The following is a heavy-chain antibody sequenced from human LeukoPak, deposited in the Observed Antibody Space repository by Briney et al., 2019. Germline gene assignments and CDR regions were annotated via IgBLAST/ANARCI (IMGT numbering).Heavy chain of an antibody. Sequence: ASVKVSCRASGYTFTSYGISWVRQAPGQGLEWMGWISAYNGNTNYAQKLQGRVTMTTDTSTSTAYMELRSLRSDDTAVYYCARAASRDGYNDYWGQGTLVTVSS. CDR3: ARAASRDGYNDY. V-gene: IGHV1-18*01. CDR2: ISAYNGNT. J-gene: IGHJ4*02. D-gene: IGHD5-24*01. CDR1: GYTFTSYG.